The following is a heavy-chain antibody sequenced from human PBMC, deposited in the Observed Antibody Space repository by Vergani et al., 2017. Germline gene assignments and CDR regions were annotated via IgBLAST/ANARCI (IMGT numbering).Heavy chain of an antibody. Sequence: EVQLVESGGGLVQPGGSLRLSCAASGFTFSSYWMSWVRQAPGKGLEWVANKKQEGSKKYYGDSVKVRFTISRDNAKNSLYLQMNSLRAEDTAVYYCARXLYDFWSGYPDYYYYMDVWGKGTTVTVSS. V-gene: IGHV3-7*03. J-gene: IGHJ6*03. D-gene: IGHD3-3*01. CDR2: KKQEGSKK. CDR3: ARXLYDFWSGYPDYYYYMDV. CDR1: GFTFSSYW.